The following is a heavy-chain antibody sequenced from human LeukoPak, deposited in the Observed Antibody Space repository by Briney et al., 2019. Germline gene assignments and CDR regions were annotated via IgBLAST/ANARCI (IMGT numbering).Heavy chain of an antibody. D-gene: IGHD3-10*01. V-gene: IGHV4-59*11. CDR3: ARSMVRAGPDAFDI. CDR2: IYYSGST. Sequence: PSETLSLTCTVSGGSISSHYWSWIRQPPGKGLEWIGYIYYSGSTNYNPSLKSRVTISVDTSKNQFSLKLSSVTAADTAVYYCARSMVRAGPDAFDIWGQGTMVTVSS. J-gene: IGHJ3*02. CDR1: GGSISSHY.